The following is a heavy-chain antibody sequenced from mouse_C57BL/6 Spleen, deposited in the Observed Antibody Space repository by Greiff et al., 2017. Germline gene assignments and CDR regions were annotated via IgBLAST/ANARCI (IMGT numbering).Heavy chain of an antibody. CDR2: IYPGDGDT. CDR3: ARGYSSYGGYYFDY. D-gene: IGHD2-5*01. J-gene: IGHJ2*01. V-gene: IGHV1-80*01. Sequence: VQRVESGAELVKPGASVKISCKASGYAFSSYWMNWVKQRPGKGLEWIGQIYPGDGDTNYNGKFKGKATLTADKSSSAAYMQLSSLTSEDSAVYVCARGYSSYGGYYFDYWGQGTTLTVSS. CDR1: GYAFSSYW.